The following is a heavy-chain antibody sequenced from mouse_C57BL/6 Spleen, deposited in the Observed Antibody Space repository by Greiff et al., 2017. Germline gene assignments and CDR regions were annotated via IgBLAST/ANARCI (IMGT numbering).Heavy chain of an antibody. CDR2: INYDGSST. D-gene: IGHD2-4*01. V-gene: IGHV5-16*01. Sequence: EVQRVESEGGLVQPGSSMKLSCTASGFTFSDYYMAWVRQVPEKGLEWVANINYDGSSTYYLDSLKSRFIISRDNAKNILYLQMSSLKSEDTATYYCARDEGYDYGFAYWGQGTLVTVSA. CDR3: ARDEGYDYGFAY. J-gene: IGHJ3*01. CDR1: GFTFSDYY.